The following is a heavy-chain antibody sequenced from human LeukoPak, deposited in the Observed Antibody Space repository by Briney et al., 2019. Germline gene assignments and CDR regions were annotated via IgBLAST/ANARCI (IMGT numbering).Heavy chain of an antibody. Sequence: PSETLSLTCAVSGVSISSSNWWSWVRQPPGKGLEWIGYIYYSGSTKYNPSLKSRVTISVDTSKNQFSLKLRSVTAADTAVYYCARVGNIVVGDYYYMDVWGKGTTVTVSS. CDR2: IYYSGST. J-gene: IGHJ6*03. D-gene: IGHD2-2*01. V-gene: IGHV4-4*02. CDR1: GVSISSSNW. CDR3: ARVGNIVVGDYYYMDV.